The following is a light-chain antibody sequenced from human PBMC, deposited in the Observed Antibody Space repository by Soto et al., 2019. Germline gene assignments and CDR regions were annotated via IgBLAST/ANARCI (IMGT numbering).Light chain of an antibody. CDR1: QSLLHTNGHNY. CDR2: LGS. V-gene: IGKV2-28*01. Sequence: DIVMTQSPLSLPVTPGEPASISCRSSQSLLHTNGHNYLDWYFQKPGQSPHLLIYLGSNRASGVPDRFSGSGSGTDFTLKISRVEAEDVGVYYCMQARQTPQTFGQGTKLQIK. J-gene: IGKJ2*01. CDR3: MQARQTPQT.